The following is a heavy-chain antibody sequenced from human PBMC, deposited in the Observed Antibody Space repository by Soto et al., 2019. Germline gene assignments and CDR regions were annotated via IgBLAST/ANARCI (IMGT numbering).Heavy chain of an antibody. D-gene: IGHD2-21*01. J-gene: IGHJ6*01. CDR1: GYTFASSD. Sequence: QVQLVQSGAEVRKPGASVKVSCKASGYTFASSDINWVRQAPGQGLEWMGWMNPNSGNTGYAQKFRCRVTMTRNTSITTAYMELSSLRSDDTAVYYCARGTGDSVNDYSGMDVWGHGTTVTVSS. V-gene: IGHV1-8*01. CDR3: ARGTGDSVNDYSGMDV. CDR2: MNPNSGNT.